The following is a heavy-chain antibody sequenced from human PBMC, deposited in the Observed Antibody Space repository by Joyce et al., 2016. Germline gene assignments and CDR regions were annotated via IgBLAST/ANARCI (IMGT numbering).Heavy chain of an antibody. J-gene: IGHJ4*02. Sequence: EVQLVESGGGLVKPGGSLRLSCAASGFTFSSYSMSLVRQAPGKGREWVSSLSSSSSYIKYTDSVKGRFTISRDNAKNSLYLQMNSLRVEDTAVYYCARSSYTNGIFDYWGQGTLVTVSS. V-gene: IGHV3-21*01. CDR2: LSSSSSYI. CDR3: ARSSYTNGIFDY. D-gene: IGHD2-8*01. CDR1: GFTFSSYS.